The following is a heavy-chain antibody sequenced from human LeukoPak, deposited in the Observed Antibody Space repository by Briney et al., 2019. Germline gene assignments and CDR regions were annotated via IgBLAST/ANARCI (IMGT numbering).Heavy chain of an antibody. CDR1: GFNFDNFA. CDR2: ISNDGRTK. J-gene: IGHJ4*02. CDR3: ARPSPPGDGYNPPDH. V-gene: IGHV3-30*04. D-gene: IGHD5-24*01. Sequence: GGSLTLSCVVSGFNFDNFAMHWVRQPLGKGLEWVAVISNDGRTKYYADSMKGRITISRDNSKNTLFLQMNNLRSEDTAVYFCARPSPPGDGYNPPDHWGQGTLVTVSS.